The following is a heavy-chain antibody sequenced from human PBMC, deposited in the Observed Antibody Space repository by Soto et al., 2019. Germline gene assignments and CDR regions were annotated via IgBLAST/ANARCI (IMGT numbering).Heavy chain of an antibody. D-gene: IGHD3-10*01. J-gene: IGHJ6*02. V-gene: IGHV3-7*04. Sequence: GGSLRLSCAASGFTFSSYWMSWVRQAPGKGLEWVANIKQDGSEKYNVDSVKGRFTISRDNAKNSLYLQMNSLRAEDSAVYYCARAGFWFGHAYYYYGMDVWGQGTTVTVSS. CDR2: IKQDGSEK. CDR1: GFTFSSYW. CDR3: ARAGFWFGHAYYYYGMDV.